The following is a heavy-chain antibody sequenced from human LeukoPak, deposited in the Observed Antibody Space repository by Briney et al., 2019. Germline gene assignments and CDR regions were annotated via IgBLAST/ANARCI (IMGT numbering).Heavy chain of an antibody. V-gene: IGHV1-46*01. Sequence: ASVKVSCKASGYTFTSYYMHWVPQAPGQGLEWMGIINPSGGSTSYAQKFQGRVTMTRDMSTSTVYMELSSLRSEDTAVYYCARGVGGYNWFDPWGQGTLVTVSS. CDR2: INPSGGST. CDR1: GYTFTSYY. J-gene: IGHJ5*02. CDR3: ARGVGGYNWFDP. D-gene: IGHD2-15*01.